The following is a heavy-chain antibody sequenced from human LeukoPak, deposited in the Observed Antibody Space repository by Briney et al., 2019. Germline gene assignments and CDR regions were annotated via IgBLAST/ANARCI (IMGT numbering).Heavy chain of an antibody. CDR2: IKQDGSEK. D-gene: IGHD2-2*01. J-gene: IGHJ4*02. CDR3: AKDRASRYFDY. Sequence: PGGSLRLSCAASGFTFSSYWMSWVRQAPGKGLEWVANIKQDGSEKYYVDSVKGRFTISRDNSKNTLYLQMNSLRAEDTAVDYCAKDRASRYFDYWGQGTLVTVSS. CDR1: GFTFSSYW. V-gene: IGHV3-7*01.